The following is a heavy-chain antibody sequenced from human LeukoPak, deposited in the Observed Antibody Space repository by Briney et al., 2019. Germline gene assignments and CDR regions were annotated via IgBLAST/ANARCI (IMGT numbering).Heavy chain of an antibody. CDR3: ARSETPYSSGWYGAFDI. CDR2: IYTSGST. J-gene: IGHJ3*02. CDR1: GGSISSYY. D-gene: IGHD6-19*01. V-gene: IGHV4-4*07. Sequence: SETLSLTCTVSGGSISSYYWSWIRQPAGKGLEWIGRIYTSGSTNYNPSLKSRVTMSVDTSKNQFSLKLSSVTAADTAVYYCARSETPYSSGWYGAFDIWGQGTMVTVSS.